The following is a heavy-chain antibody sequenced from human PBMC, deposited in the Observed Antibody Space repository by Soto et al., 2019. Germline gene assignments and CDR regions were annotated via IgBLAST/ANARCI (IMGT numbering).Heavy chain of an antibody. CDR3: ARSLGYSYGYHIH. D-gene: IGHD5-18*01. J-gene: IGHJ4*02. V-gene: IGHV3-48*01. CDR1: GFTFSSYS. CDR2: ISSSSSTI. Sequence: GGSLRLSCAASGFTFSSYSMNWVRQAPGKGLEWVSYISSSSSTIYYADSVKGRFTISRDNAKNSLYLQMNSLRAEDTAVYYCARSLGYSYGYHIHWGQGTLVTVSS.